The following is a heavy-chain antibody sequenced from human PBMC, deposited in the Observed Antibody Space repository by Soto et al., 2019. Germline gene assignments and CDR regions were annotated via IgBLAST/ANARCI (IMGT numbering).Heavy chain of an antibody. J-gene: IGHJ4*02. D-gene: IGHD6-6*01. Sequence: EVQLVESGGGLVQPGGSLRLSCATSGFSFSSVWMSWVRQLPGKGLEWVANIKQDGREKYYVDSVRGRFTLSRDNANNSLYLQMSSLRAEDTAVYYCARSSSGYFDSWGQGALVTVSS. V-gene: IGHV3-7*01. CDR2: IKQDGREK. CDR1: GFSFSSVW. CDR3: ARSSSGYFDS.